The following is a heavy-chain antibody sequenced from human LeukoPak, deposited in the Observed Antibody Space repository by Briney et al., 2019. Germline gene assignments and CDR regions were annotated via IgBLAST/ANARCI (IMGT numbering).Heavy chain of an antibody. CDR1: GFTFSSYA. Sequence: GSLRLSCAASGFTFSSYAMHWVRQAPGKGLEWVAVISYDGSNKYYADSVKGRFTISRDNSKNTLYLQMNSLRAEDTAVYYCARATTVTGPDVWGQGTTVTVSS. J-gene: IGHJ6*02. CDR2: ISYDGSNK. CDR3: ARATTVTGPDV. D-gene: IGHD4-17*01. V-gene: IGHV3-30-3*01.